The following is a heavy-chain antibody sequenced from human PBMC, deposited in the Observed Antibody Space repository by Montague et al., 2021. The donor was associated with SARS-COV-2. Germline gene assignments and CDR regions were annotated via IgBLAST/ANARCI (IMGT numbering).Heavy chain of an antibody. D-gene: IGHD3-10*01. Sequence: TLSLTCTVSGGSISSSSHYWGWIRQPPGRALEWLALIYWDDDGRYSPSLRSRLTITKDTSKNQVVLTMTNMDPVDTATYYCARTWAYGSGSYGVDPWGQGTLVTVSS. CDR1: GGSISSSSHY. CDR2: IYWDDDG. V-gene: IGHV2-5*02. J-gene: IGHJ5*02. CDR3: ARTWAYGSGSYGVDP.